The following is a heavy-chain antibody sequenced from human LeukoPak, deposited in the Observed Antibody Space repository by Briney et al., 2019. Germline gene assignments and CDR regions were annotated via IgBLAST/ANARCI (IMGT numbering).Heavy chain of an antibody. V-gene: IGHV3-23*01. CDR2: ISGSGGST. CDR3: AKDPVYYYASSGYYLDPYFDY. D-gene: IGHD3-22*01. Sequence: GGSLRLSCAASGFTFSSYAMSWVRQAPGKGLEWVSAISGSGGSTYYADSVKGRFTISRDNSKNTLYLQMNSLRAEDTAVYYCAKDPVYYYASSGYYLDPYFDYWGQGTLVTVSS. J-gene: IGHJ4*02. CDR1: GFTFSSYA.